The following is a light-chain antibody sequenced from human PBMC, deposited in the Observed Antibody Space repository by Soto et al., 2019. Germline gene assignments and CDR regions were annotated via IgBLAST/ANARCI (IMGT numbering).Light chain of an antibody. CDR3: SSYAGSNNVV. V-gene: IGLV2-8*01. CDR1: SSDVGGYKY. Sequence: QSALTQPPSASGSPGQSVTISCTGTSSDVGGYKYVSWYQQHPGKAPKLMIYEVTKRPSGVPDRVSGSKSGNTASLTVSGLQAEDEADYYCSSYAGSNNVVFGGGTKLTVL. CDR2: EVT. J-gene: IGLJ2*01.